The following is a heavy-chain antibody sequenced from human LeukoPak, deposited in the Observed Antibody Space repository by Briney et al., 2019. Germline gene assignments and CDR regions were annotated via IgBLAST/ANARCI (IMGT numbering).Heavy chain of an antibody. CDR2: ISGSGGST. CDR1: GFTFSGYA. Sequence: GGSLRLSCAASGFTFSGYAMSWVRLAPGKGLEWVSGISGSGGSTYYADSVKGRFTISRDSFKNTLYLQMNSLRAEDTAVYYCAREALGYCSGGSCFTVGYYFDYWGQGTLVTVSS. D-gene: IGHD2-15*01. V-gene: IGHV3-23*01. J-gene: IGHJ4*02. CDR3: AREALGYCSGGSCFTVGYYFDY.